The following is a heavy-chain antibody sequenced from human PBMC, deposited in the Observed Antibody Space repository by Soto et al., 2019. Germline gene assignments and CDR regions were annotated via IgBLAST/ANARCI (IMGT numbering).Heavy chain of an antibody. CDR3: ARNWNLALVPAAYFDS. CDR2: VYYTGTT. CDR1: NFSVLTSIYY. V-gene: IGHV4-39*01. Sequence: SETLSLTCTVSNFSVLTSIYYWAWIRQPPGKGLEWVGTVYYTGTTYYNPSLQSRVTISIDMSKNQFSLNLNSVTAADTAVYYCARNWNLALVPAAYFDSWGQGTLVTVSS. J-gene: IGHJ4*02. D-gene: IGHD2-2*01.